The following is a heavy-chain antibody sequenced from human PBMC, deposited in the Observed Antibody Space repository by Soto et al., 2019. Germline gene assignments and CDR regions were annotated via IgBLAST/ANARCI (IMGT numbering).Heavy chain of an antibody. V-gene: IGHV1-2*02. CDR2: INPNSGGT. J-gene: IGHJ6*02. CDR1: GYTFTGYY. CDR3: ARDESSRAYYFYGMDV. D-gene: IGHD3-22*01. Sequence: ASVKVSCKASGYTFTGYYMHWVRQAPGQGLEWMGGINPNSGGTNYAQKFQGRVTMTRDTSISTAYMELSRLRSDDTAVYYCARDESSRAYYFYGMDVWGQGTTVTVSS.